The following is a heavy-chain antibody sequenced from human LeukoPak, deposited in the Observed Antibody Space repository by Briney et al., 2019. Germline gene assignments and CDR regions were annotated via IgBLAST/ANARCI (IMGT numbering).Heavy chain of an antibody. J-gene: IGHJ4*02. D-gene: IGHD3-22*01. CDR1: GFAFSSYA. V-gene: IGHV3-30-3*01. CDR3: ARDIGGTMIVVVFDY. Sequence: PGGSLRLSCVASGFAFSSYAVHWVRQAPGKGLECVAVISHDGSKKYYADFVKGRFTISRDNSKNTLYLQMNSLRAEDTAVYYCARDIGGTMIVVVFDYWGQGTLVTVSS. CDR2: ISHDGSKK.